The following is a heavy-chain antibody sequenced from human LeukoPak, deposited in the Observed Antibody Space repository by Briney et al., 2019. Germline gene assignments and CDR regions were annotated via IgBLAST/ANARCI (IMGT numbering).Heavy chain of an antibody. Sequence: ASVKVSCKASGYTSTGYYMHWVRQAPGQGLEWMGRINPNNGGTNYAQKFQGGVTMTGDTSISTAYMELSSLRSDDTAVYYCTRESGSYHGNDYWGQGTLVTVSS. CDR2: INPNNGGT. D-gene: IGHD1-26*01. CDR3: TRESGSYHGNDY. V-gene: IGHV1-2*06. CDR1: GYTSTGYY. J-gene: IGHJ4*02.